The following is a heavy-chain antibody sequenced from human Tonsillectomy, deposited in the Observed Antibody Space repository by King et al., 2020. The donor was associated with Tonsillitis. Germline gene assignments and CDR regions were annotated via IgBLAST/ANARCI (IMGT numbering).Heavy chain of an antibody. V-gene: IGHV4-59*08. J-gene: IGHJ6*03. CDR2: IYYSGST. D-gene: IGHD1-20*01. CDR1: GGSISGYY. CDR3: ATYNWNYSYMDV. Sequence: QLQESGPGLVKPSETLSLTCTVSGGSISGYYWSWIRQPPGKGLEWIGYIYYSGSTNYNPSLQGRVIISVDTSKNLYSLHLRSVTAADTAVYYCATYNWNYSYMDVWGKGTTVTVSS.